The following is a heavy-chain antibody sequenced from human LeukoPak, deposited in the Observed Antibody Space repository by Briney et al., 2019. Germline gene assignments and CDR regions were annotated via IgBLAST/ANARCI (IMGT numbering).Heavy chain of an antibody. CDR1: GGTFSSYA. J-gene: IGHJ5*02. D-gene: IGHD1-14*01. V-gene: IGHV1-69*13. CDR2: IIPIFGTA. Sequence: SVKVSCKASGGTFSSYAISWVRQAPGQGLEWMGGIIPIFGTANYAQKFQGRVTITADESTSTAYMERSSLRSEDTAVYYCARETIQGLGWFDPWGQGTLVTVSS. CDR3: ARETIQGLGWFDP.